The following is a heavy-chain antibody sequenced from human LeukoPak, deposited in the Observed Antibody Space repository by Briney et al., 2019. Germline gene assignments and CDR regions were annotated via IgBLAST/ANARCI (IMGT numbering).Heavy chain of an antibody. CDR1: GFTFSSYA. Sequence: GGSLRLSCAASGFTFSSYAMSWVRQAPGKGLEWVSAISGSGGSTYYANSVKGRFTISRDDSKNTLYLQMNSLRAEDTAVYYCAKGPWAVAGYFDYWGQGTLVTVSS. V-gene: IGHV3-23*01. D-gene: IGHD6-19*01. CDR2: ISGSGGST. CDR3: AKGPWAVAGYFDY. J-gene: IGHJ4*02.